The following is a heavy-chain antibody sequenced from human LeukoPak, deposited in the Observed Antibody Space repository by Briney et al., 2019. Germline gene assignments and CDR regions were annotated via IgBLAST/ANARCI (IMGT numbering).Heavy chain of an antibody. CDR3: ARGYYDSSGPWCY. CDR2: INPNSGGT. J-gene: IGHJ4*02. CDR1: GYTFTGYY. Sequence: ASVKVSCKASGYTFTGYYMHWVRQAPGQGLEWMGWINPNSGGTNYAQKFQGRVTMTRDTSISTAYMELSRLRSDDTAVYYCARGYYDSSGPWCYWGQGTLVTVSS. V-gene: IGHV1-2*02. D-gene: IGHD3-22*01.